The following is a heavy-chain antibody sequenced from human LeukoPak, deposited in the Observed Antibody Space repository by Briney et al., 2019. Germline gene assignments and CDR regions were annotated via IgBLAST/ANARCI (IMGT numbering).Heavy chain of an antibody. Sequence: SETLSLTCTVSGGSISSYYWSWIRQPPGKGLEWIGYMYYSGSTYYNPSLKSRVTISVDTSKNQFSLKLSSVTAADTAVYYCARDRLWLYDSSGYPHYYFDYWGQGTLVTVSS. CDR3: ARDRLWLYDSSGYPHYYFDY. D-gene: IGHD3-22*01. CDR1: GGSISSYY. V-gene: IGHV4-59*06. CDR2: MYYSGST. J-gene: IGHJ4*02.